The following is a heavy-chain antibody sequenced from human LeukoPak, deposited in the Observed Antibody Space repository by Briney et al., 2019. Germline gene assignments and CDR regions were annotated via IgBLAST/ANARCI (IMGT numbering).Heavy chain of an antibody. Sequence: GRSLRLSCAASGFTFHDYAMHWVRQAPGKGLEWVSGISWNSGSTGYADSVKGRFTISRDNAKNSLYLQMNSLSAEDMALYYCAKVHYGSGSYYNGAFDIWGQGTMVTVSS. V-gene: IGHV3-9*03. D-gene: IGHD3-10*01. CDR1: GFTFHDYA. J-gene: IGHJ3*02. CDR2: ISWNSGST. CDR3: AKVHYGSGSYYNGAFDI.